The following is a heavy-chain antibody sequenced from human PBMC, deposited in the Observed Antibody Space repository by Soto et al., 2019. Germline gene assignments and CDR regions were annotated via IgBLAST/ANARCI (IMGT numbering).Heavy chain of an antibody. Sequence: ELQLLESGGGLVQPGGSLRLSCVASGFTFSSHVMNWVRQAPGRGLEWVSSVGGSGGTYYADSARGRFTISRDNSKNTVNLQMNRLKAEDTAVYYCTKGWLDGWGQGTTVSVSS. V-gene: IGHV3-23*01. CDR3: TKGWLDG. D-gene: IGHD2-15*01. CDR1: GFTFSSHV. CDR2: VGGSGGT. J-gene: IGHJ6*02.